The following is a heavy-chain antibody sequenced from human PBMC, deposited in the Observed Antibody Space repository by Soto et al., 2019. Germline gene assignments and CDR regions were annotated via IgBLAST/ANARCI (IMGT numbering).Heavy chain of an antibody. CDR1: GGTFNSYG. CDR3: GRVWVIGGVIPSPFGL. V-gene: IGHV1-69*06. J-gene: IGHJ4*02. Sequence: QDHLAQSGAEVKQPGSSVTVSCKASGGTFNSYGISWVRQAPGQGLDWMGVIIPLYGTVNYAQNFQGRVSITATKSTSTAYMDLSSMRSADTAVYSCGRVWVIGGVIPSPFGLWGRGTLVTVSS. CDR2: IIPLYGTV. D-gene: IGHD3-16*02.